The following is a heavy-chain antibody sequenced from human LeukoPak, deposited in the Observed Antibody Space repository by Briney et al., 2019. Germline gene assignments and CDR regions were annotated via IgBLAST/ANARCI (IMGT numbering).Heavy chain of an antibody. CDR2: ISSSSSTI. CDR3: SVSPGSYYYMDV. J-gene: IGHJ6*03. V-gene: IGHV3-48*04. D-gene: IGHD6-25*01. Sequence: GGSLRLSCAASGFTFSSYSMNWVRQAPGKGLEWVSYISSSSSTIYYADSVKGRFTISRDNAKNSLYLQMNSLRAEDTAVYYCSVSPGSYYYMDVWGKGTMVTVSS. CDR1: GFTFSSYS.